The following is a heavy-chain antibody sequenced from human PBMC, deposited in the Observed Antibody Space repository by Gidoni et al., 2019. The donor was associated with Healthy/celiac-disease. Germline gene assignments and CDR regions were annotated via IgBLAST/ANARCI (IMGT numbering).Heavy chain of an antibody. J-gene: IGHJ5*02. D-gene: IGHD3-10*02. V-gene: IGHV4-39*01. CDR3: ARHFTMSEAGWFDP. CDR1: GCSISSSSYY. CDR2: IYYSGST. Sequence: QLQLQESGPGLVKPSENLSLTCTVSGCSISSSSYYWGWIRQPPGKGLEWIGSIYYSGSTYYNPSLKSRVTIYVDTSKNQFSLKLSSVTAADTAVYYCARHFTMSEAGWFDPWGQGTLVTVSS.